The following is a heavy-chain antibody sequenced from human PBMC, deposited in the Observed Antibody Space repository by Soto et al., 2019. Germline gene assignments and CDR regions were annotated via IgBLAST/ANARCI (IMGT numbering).Heavy chain of an antibody. V-gene: IGHV1-46*01. CDR2: INPDGGST. J-gene: IGHJ4*02. CDR1: GYTFTSYY. D-gene: IGHD3-3*01. CDR3: AKAPRGGVIITTYSAHIDY. Sequence: QVQLVQSGAEVKKPGASVMLSCKASGYTFTSYYMHWVRQAPGQGLEWMGTINPDGGSTRYAQKFQGRVTMTRDTSTRTFHMELSSLRSEDTAMYYCAKAPRGGVIITTYSAHIDYWGQGTLVTVSS.